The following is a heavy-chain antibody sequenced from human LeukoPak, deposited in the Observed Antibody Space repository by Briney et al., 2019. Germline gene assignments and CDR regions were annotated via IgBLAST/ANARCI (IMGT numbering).Heavy chain of an antibody. CDR3: AKVRFPDSSGYY. Sequence: GGSLRLSCAASGFTFTSYGMAWVRQAPGKGPECVSALTGGGGVTYYADSVKGRFTISRDNSKNMVYLQMNNLRAEDTALYHCAKVRFPDSSGYYWGRGTLVTVSS. D-gene: IGHD3-22*01. CDR2: LTGGGGVT. V-gene: IGHV3-23*01. J-gene: IGHJ4*02. CDR1: GFTFTSYG.